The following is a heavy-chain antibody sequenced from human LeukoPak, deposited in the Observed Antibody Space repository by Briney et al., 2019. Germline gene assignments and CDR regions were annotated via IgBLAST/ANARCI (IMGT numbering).Heavy chain of an antibody. CDR1: GDSISSSRSY. CDR3: ARRAY. Sequence: PSETLSLTCTVSGDSISSSRSYWGWIRQPPGKGLEWIGSIYYSGSTYYNTSLKSRVTISVDTSKNQFSLKLSSVTAADTAVYYCARRAYWGQGTLVTVSS. V-gene: IGHV4-39*07. J-gene: IGHJ4*02. CDR2: IYYSGST.